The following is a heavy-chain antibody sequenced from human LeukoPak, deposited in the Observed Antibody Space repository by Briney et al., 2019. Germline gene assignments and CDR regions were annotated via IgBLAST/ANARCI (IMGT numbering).Heavy chain of an antibody. D-gene: IGHD6-13*01. CDR3: AMGIAIPPPDY. Sequence: ASVKVSCKASGYTFTSYYMHWVRQAPGQGLKWMGIINPSGGSTSYAQKFQGRVTMTRDTSTSTVYMELSSLRSEDTAVYYCAMGIAIPPPDYWGQGTLVTVSS. CDR1: GYTFTSYY. J-gene: IGHJ4*02. CDR2: INPSGGST. V-gene: IGHV1-46*01.